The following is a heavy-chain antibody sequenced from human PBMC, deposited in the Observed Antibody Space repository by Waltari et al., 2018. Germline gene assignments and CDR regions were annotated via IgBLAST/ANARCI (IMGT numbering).Heavy chain of an antibody. Sequence: QVQLVQSGAEVKKPGSSVKVSCKASGGTFSSYAISWVRQAPGQGLEWMGGIIPIFGTANYAQKFQGRVTITADESTSTAYMELNSLRAEDTAVYYCAKASSRDSDHAFDYWGQGTLVTVSS. J-gene: IGHJ4*02. D-gene: IGHD2-2*01. CDR3: AKASSRDSDHAFDY. CDR2: IIPIFGTA. V-gene: IGHV1-69*12. CDR1: GGTFSSYA.